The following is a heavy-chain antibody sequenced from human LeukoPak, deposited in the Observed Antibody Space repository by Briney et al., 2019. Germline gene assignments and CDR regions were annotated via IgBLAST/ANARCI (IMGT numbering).Heavy chain of an antibody. J-gene: IGHJ4*02. CDR3: AKDLFTTSGWYGDY. D-gene: IGHD6-19*01. Sequence: PGGSLRLSCAASGFTFSGYGMHWVRQAPGKGLEWVAVISYDGSNKYYADSVKGRFTISRDNSKNTLYLQMNSLRAEDTAVYYCAKDLFTTSGWYGDYWGQGTLVTVSS. CDR1: GFTFSGYG. CDR2: ISYDGSNK. V-gene: IGHV3-30*18.